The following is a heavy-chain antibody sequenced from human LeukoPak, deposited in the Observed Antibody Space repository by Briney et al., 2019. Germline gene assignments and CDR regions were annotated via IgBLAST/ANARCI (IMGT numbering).Heavy chain of an antibody. V-gene: IGHV3-33*01. CDR3: ARILGSGYSAEF. CDR1: RFTFSNFG. D-gene: IGHD3-22*01. Sequence: GGSLRLSCAASRFTFSNFGMHWVRQAQGKGLEWVAVIHYDGNKKYYADSVKGRFTISKDNSKNTLYMQMNSLRAEDTAVYYCARILGSGYSAEFWGQGTLVTVSS. J-gene: IGHJ4*02. CDR2: IHYDGNKK.